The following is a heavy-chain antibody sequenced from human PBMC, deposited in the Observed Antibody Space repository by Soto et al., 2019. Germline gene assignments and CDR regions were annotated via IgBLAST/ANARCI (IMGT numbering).Heavy chain of an antibody. Sequence: GGGVVPPGRALRLSCAASGITFRCFCIHWVRPAPGKGLEWLAVISYDGRNKFYSESVKGRFTISRDNSKNTLYLQMDSLRAEDTAVYYCAKRLHAGSNISPLDYWGQGTLVTVSS. CDR3: AKRLHAGSNISPLDY. CDR1: GITFRCFC. CDR2: ISYDGRNK. J-gene: IGHJ4*02. V-gene: IGHV3-30*18. D-gene: IGHD3-10*01.